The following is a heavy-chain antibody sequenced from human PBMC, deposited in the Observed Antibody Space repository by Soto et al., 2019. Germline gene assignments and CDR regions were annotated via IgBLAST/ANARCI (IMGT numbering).Heavy chain of an antibody. CDR1: GFTFSSYA. V-gene: IGHV3-30-3*01. D-gene: IGHD2-15*01. J-gene: IGHJ4*02. CDR2: ISYDGSNK. Sequence: QVQLVEAGGGVVQPGRSLRLSCAASGFTFSSYAMHWVRQAPGKGLEWVAVISYDGSNKYYADSVKGRFTISRDNSKNPLEQQMNSLSAEDTAVYYCARGTRRGGGRCCVDYWGQGTLVTVAS. CDR3: ARGTRRGGGRCCVDY.